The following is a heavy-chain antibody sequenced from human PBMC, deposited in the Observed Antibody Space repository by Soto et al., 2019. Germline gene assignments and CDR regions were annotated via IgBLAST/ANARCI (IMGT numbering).Heavy chain of an antibody. Sequence: GESLKISCQVSGYTFTIYWIGWVRQMPGKGLEWMGIIYPSDSDTRYSPSFQGHVTISADQSINTAYLQWDSLKASDTAIYYCARPANTVADHFDLWGQGTPVTVSS. CDR3: ARPANTVADHFDL. CDR2: IYPSDSDT. V-gene: IGHV5-51*01. D-gene: IGHD4-17*01. J-gene: IGHJ4*02. CDR1: GYTFTIYW.